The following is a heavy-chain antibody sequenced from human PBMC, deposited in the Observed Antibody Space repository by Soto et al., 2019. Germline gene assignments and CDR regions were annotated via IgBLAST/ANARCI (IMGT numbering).Heavy chain of an antibody. V-gene: IGHV1-46*01. CDR1: GYTFTSYY. CDR2: INPSGGST. Sequence: GASVKVSCKASGYTFTSYYMHWVRQAPGQGLEWMGIINPSGGSTSYAQKFQGRVTMTRDTSTSTVYMELSSLRSEDTAVYYCANSYTAMALGHYWGQGTLVTVSS. CDR3: ANSYTAMALGHY. D-gene: IGHD5-18*01. J-gene: IGHJ4*02.